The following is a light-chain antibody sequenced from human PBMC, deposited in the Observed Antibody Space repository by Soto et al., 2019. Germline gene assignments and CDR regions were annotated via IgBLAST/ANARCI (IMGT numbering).Light chain of an antibody. CDR1: QSLLHSNGYNY. CDR2: LGS. CDR3: MQARQSWT. V-gene: IGKV2-28*01. J-gene: IGKJ1*01. Sequence: MTQTPLSLSVTPGEPASISCRSRQSLLHSNGYNYLEWYLQKPGQSPQLLIYLGSNRSSAVPDRFSGSGSGKDFTLKISMVEDEDVADYYCMQARQSWTFGQGTKVDIK.